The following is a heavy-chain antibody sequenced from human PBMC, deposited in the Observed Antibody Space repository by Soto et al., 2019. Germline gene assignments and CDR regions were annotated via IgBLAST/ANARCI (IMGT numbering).Heavy chain of an antibody. CDR3: ARVGVGAWGFDY. J-gene: IGHJ4*02. CDR2: IYYSGST. CDR1: GGSISSSSYY. D-gene: IGHD3-10*01. Sequence: SETLSLTCTVSGGSISSSSYYWGWIRQPPGKGLEWIGSIYYSGSTYYNPSLKSRVTISVDTSKNQFSLKLSSVTAADTAVYYCARVGVGAWGFDYWGQGTLVTVSS. V-gene: IGHV4-39*01.